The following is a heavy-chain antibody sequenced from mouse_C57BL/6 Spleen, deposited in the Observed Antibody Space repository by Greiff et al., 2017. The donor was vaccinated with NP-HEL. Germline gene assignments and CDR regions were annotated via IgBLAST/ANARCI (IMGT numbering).Heavy chain of an antibody. CDR1: GFTFSSYA. CDR2: ISDGGSYT. D-gene: IGHD4-1*01. Sequence: EVQVVESGGGLVKPGGSLKLSCAASGFTFSSYAMSWVRQTPEKRLEWVATISDGGSYTYYTDNVKGRVTISRDKAKNNLYLEMSHLKSEDTAMYYCARDRSWDGDFDDWGQGTTLTVSS. CDR3: ARDRSWDGDFDD. J-gene: IGHJ2*01. V-gene: IGHV5-4*01.